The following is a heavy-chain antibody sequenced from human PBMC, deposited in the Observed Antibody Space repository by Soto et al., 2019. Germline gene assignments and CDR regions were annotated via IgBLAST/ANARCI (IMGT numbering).Heavy chain of an antibody. V-gene: IGHV4-59*01. Sequence: SETLSLTCTVSDGSISSFYWTWIRQPPGKGLEWIGHIHYSGSANYNPSLKSRVTMSVDTSKNQFSLTLTSVTAADTAIYYCARGRPDLALMVYSIHTACYFDSWGQGTLVTVSS. CDR2: IHYSGSA. D-gene: IGHD2-8*01. J-gene: IGHJ4*02. CDR3: ARGRPDLALMVYSIHTACYFDS. CDR1: DGSISSFY.